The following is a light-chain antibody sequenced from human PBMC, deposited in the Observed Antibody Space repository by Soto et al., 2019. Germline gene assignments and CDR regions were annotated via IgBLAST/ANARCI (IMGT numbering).Light chain of an antibody. J-gene: IGKJ4*01. V-gene: IGKV3-11*01. CDR1: QSVGGR. Sequence: EIELTQSPATLSLSPGERATLSCRASQSVGGRLGWYQQKPGRAPRLLIYDASIRATGIPARFSGSGSGTDFILTISSLEPEDFGVYYCQQRASWPLTFGGGTRAEI. CDR2: DAS. CDR3: QQRASWPLT.